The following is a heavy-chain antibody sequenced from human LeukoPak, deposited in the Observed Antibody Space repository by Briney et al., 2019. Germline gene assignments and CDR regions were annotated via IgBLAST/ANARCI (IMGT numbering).Heavy chain of an antibody. D-gene: IGHD3-3*01. Sequence: PGRSLRLSCAASGFTFSSYAMHWVRQAPGKGLERVAVISYDGSNKYYADSVKSRFTISRDNSKNMLYLQMNSLRAEDTAVYYCARDKKPFGVVTLNGLDYWGQGTLVTVSS. J-gene: IGHJ4*02. CDR3: ARDKKPFGVVTLNGLDY. CDR1: GFTFSSYA. V-gene: IGHV3-30-3*01. CDR2: ISYDGSNK.